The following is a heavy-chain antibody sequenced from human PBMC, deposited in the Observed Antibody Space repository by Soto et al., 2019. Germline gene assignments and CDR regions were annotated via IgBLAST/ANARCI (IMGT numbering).Heavy chain of an antibody. CDR3: TRGAGQGSGSYD. Sequence: QVQLVQSGAEVKKPGASVKVSCKASGYIFTSFGITWVRQAPGQGLEWMGWVSTYNGNTKYAQKLQGRVTMSTDTSTSTAYMGRRSLRFDDTAVYYCTRGAGQGSGSYDWGQGTLVTVSS. CDR2: VSTYNGNT. J-gene: IGHJ4*02. V-gene: IGHV1-18*01. CDR1: GYIFTSFG. D-gene: IGHD3-10*01.